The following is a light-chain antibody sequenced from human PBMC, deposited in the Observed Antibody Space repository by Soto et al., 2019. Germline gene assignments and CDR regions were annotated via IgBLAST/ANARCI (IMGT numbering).Light chain of an antibody. J-gene: IGKJ2*01. V-gene: IGKV2-30*01. CDR2: KVS. Sequence: DVVMTQSPLSLPVTLGQPASISCSSSQSLVYSDGTTYLSRFQQRPGQCPRRLIYKVSSRDSGVPDRFSGSGSVTDFTLKISRVEAEDVGVYYCRQGTHWPNTLGHGTKLEI. CDR1: QSLVYSDGTTY. CDR3: RQGTHWPNT.